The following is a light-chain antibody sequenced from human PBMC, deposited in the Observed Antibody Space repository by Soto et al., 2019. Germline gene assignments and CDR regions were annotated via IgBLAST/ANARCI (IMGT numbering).Light chain of an antibody. CDR1: QDINNY. J-gene: IGKJ3*01. CDR2: DAS. Sequence: DIQMTQSPSSLSASVGDRVTITCQASQDINNYLNWYQQKPGKAPKLLIYDASNLETGVPSRFSGGGSGTDFTVTISSLQPEDIATYYCQQYDNFSFTFGPGTKVDIK. V-gene: IGKV1-33*01. CDR3: QQYDNFSFT.